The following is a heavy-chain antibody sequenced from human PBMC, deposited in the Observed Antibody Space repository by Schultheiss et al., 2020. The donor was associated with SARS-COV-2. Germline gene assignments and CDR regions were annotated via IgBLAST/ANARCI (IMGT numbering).Heavy chain of an antibody. CDR2: INPNSSGT. J-gene: IGHJ3*02. Sequence: ASVKVSCKASGGTFSSYAISWVRQAPGQGLEWMGGINPNSSGTNYAQRFQGRVTMTRDTSINTAYMELSRLTSDDTAVYYCARDGAFDIWGQGTMVTVSS. CDR1: GGTFSSYA. V-gene: IGHV1-2*02. CDR3: ARDGAFDI.